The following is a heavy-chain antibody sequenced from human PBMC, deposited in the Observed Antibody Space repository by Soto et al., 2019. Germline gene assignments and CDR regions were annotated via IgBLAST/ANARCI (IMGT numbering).Heavy chain of an antibody. CDR1: GYTFTSYY. D-gene: IGHD5-18*01. CDR3: ASAVVTGDAFDI. CDR2: INPSGGST. J-gene: IGHJ3*02. V-gene: IGHV1-46*01. Sequence: VASVKVSCKASGYTFTSYYMHWVRQAPGQGLEWMGIINPSGGSTSYAQKFQGRVTMTRDTSTSTVYMELSSLRPEDTAVYYCASAVVTGDAFDIWGQGTMVTVSS.